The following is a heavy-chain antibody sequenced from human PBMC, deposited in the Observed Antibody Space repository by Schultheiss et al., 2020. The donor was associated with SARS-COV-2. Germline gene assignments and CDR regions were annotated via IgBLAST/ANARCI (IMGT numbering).Heavy chain of an antibody. CDR2: ISSSGSTI. CDR1: GFTFSDYY. J-gene: IGHJ3*02. CDR3: ARDQGEMATKDAFDI. D-gene: IGHD5-24*01. Sequence: GGSLRLSCAASGFTFSDYYMSWIRQAPGKGLEWVSYISSSGSTIYYADSVKGRFTISRDNAKNSLYLQMNSLRAEDTAVYYCARDQGEMATKDAFDIWGQGTMVTVSS. V-gene: IGHV3-11*01.